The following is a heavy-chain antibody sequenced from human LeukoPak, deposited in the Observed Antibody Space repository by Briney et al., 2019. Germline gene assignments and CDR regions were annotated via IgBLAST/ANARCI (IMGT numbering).Heavy chain of an antibody. D-gene: IGHD2-2*01. J-gene: IGHJ4*02. CDR3: ARDTFQPGLIDS. CDR2: INDDSSDI. CDR1: GYTFSLYA. Sequence: GGSLRLSCAASGYTFSLYAMNWVRQAPGKGLEWASYINDDSSDIHYAGSVRGRFTISRDDARKTLYLQLSSLRVEDTAVYYCARDTFQPGLIDSWGQGTLVIVSS. V-gene: IGHV3-21*05.